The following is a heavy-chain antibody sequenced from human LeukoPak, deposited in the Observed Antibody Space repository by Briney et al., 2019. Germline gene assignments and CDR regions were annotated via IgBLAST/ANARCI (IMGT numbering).Heavy chain of an antibody. V-gene: IGHV4-30-4*08. J-gene: IGHJ6*03. Sequence: SETLSLTCTVSGGSISSGDYYWSWIRQPPGKGLEWIGYIYYSGSTYYNPSLKSRVTISVDTSKNQSSLKLSSVTAADTAVYYCARDTGTAYYMDVWGKGTTVTVSS. CDR3: ARDTGTAYYMDV. D-gene: IGHD1-1*01. CDR1: GGSISSGDYY. CDR2: IYYSGST.